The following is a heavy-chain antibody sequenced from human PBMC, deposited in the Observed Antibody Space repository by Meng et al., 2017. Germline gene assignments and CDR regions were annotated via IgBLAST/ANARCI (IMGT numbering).Heavy chain of an antibody. CDR3: ATISPRDSSGLSFDY. D-gene: IGHD3-22*01. CDR2: INTTTGNP. Sequence: QGQLLQTGSKWKKPGDAVKCSCKASGYTFTSYAMNWVRQDPGQGLEWMGLINTTTGNPTYAQGFTGRFVFSLDTSVSTAYLQISSLKAEDTAVYYCATISPRDSSGLSFDYWGQGTLVTVSS. CDR1: GYTFTSYA. J-gene: IGHJ4*02. V-gene: IGHV7-4-1*02.